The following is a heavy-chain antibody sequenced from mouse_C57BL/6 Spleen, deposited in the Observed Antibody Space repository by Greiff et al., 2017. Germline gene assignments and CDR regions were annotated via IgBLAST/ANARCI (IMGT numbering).Heavy chain of an antibody. D-gene: IGHD2-1*01. CDR2: INPYNGGT. J-gene: IGHJ4*01. CDR1: GYTFTDYY. Sequence: EVQLQQSGPVLVKPGASVKMSCKASGYTFTDYYMNWVKQSHGKSLEWIGVINPYNGGTSYTQKLKGMVTLTVDKSSRRAYMVLNSLITEDATVKYCGRRDGNYVWYAMDYWGQGTSVTVSA. V-gene: IGHV1-19*01. CDR3: GRRDGNYVWYAMDY.